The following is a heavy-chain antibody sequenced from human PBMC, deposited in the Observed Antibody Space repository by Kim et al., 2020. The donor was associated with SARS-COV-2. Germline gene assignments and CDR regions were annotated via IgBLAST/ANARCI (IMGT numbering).Heavy chain of an antibody. CDR2: ISSSSSTI. CDR3: ARSLEPYDILTGYHDY. Sequence: GGSLRLSCAASGFTFSSYSMNWVRQAPGKGLEWVSYISSSSSTIYYADSVKGRFTISRDNAKNSLYLQMNSLRDEDTAVYYCARSLEPYDILTGYHDYWGQGTLVTVSS. D-gene: IGHD3-9*01. J-gene: IGHJ4*02. V-gene: IGHV3-48*02. CDR1: GFTFSSYS.